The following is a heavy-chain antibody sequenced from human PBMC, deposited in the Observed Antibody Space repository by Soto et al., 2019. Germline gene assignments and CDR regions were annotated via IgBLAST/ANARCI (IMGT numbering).Heavy chain of an antibody. V-gene: IGHV1-8*01. CDR3: ARGDFFSLIAARPEFLPLDP. J-gene: IGHJ5*02. CDR1: GYTFTSYD. D-gene: IGHD6-6*01. Sequence: ASVKVSCKASGYTFTSYDINWVRQATGQGLEWMGWMNPNSGNTGYAQKFQGRVTMTRNTSISTAYMELSSLRSEDTAVYYCARGDFFSLIAARPEFLPLDPWGQGTLVTVSS. CDR2: MNPNSGNT.